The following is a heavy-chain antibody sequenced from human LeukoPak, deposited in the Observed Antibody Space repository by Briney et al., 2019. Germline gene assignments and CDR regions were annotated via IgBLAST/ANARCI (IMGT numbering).Heavy chain of an antibody. V-gene: IGHV4-39*01. CDR1: GGSTRSSSYY. CDR3: ARRGGHTWDVGNWFDP. D-gene: IGHD1-26*01. J-gene: IGHJ5*02. CDR2: IYYGGIT. Sequence: SETLSLTCTVSGGSTRSSSYYWGWIRQPSGMGQEWIGSIYYGGITYYNPFLESRVSISVDTSKNQFSLKLTSVTAADTAVYYCARRGGHTWDVGNWFDPWGQGTLVTVSS.